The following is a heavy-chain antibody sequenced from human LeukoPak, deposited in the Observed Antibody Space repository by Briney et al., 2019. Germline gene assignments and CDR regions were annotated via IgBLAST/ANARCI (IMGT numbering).Heavy chain of an antibody. D-gene: IGHD2-2*01. Sequence: GASVKVSCKASGYTFTSYDINWVRQATGQGLEWMGWMNPNSGNTGYAQKFQGRVTMTRNTSISTAYMELSSLRSGDTAVYYCARDCSSTSCYVYYMDVWSKGTTVTVSS. J-gene: IGHJ6*03. CDR3: ARDCSSTSCYVYYMDV. CDR1: GYTFTSYD. CDR2: MNPNSGNT. V-gene: IGHV1-8*01.